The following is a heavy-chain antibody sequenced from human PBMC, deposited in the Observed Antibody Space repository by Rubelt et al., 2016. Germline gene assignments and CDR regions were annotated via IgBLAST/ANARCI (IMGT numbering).Heavy chain of an antibody. D-gene: IGHD5-12*01. CDR2: ISSSGSTR. CDR1: GFTFSSYE. Sequence: EVQLVESGGGLVQPGGSLRLSCAASGFTFSSYEMNWVRQAPGKGLEWVSYISSSGSTRYYADSVKGRFTISRDNAKNSLYLQMNSLRAEDTAVYYCARSDIVATITDYWGQGTLVTVSS. V-gene: IGHV3-48*03. CDR3: ARSDIVATITDY. J-gene: IGHJ4*02.